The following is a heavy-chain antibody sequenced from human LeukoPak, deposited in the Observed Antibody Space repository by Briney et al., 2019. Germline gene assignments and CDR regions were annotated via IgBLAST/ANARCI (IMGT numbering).Heavy chain of an antibody. CDR2: ISGSGGST. CDR1: GFTFSSYA. Sequence: PGGSLRLSCAASGFTFSSYAMSWVRQAPGKGLEWVSAISGSGGSTYYADSVKGRFTISRDNSKNTLYLQMNSLRAEDTAVYYCAKDGWLAGDDYYYYYMDVWGKGTTVTVSS. J-gene: IGHJ6*03. D-gene: IGHD6-19*01. V-gene: IGHV3-23*01. CDR3: AKDGWLAGDDYYYYYMDV.